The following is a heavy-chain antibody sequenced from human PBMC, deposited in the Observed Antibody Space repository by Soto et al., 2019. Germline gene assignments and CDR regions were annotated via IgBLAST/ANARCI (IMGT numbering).Heavy chain of an antibody. CDR1: GFTFSSYG. Sequence: GGSLRLSCAASGFTFSSYGMHWVRQAPGKGLEWVAVISYDGSNKYYADSVKSRFTISRDNSKNTLYLQMNSLRAEDTAVYYCAKDARYYDSSGFGAFDIWGQGTMVTVSS. D-gene: IGHD3-22*01. V-gene: IGHV3-30*18. J-gene: IGHJ3*02. CDR3: AKDARYYDSSGFGAFDI. CDR2: ISYDGSNK.